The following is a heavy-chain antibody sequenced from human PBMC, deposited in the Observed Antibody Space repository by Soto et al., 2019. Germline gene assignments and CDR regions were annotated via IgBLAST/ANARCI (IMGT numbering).Heavy chain of an antibody. CDR3: AKDLGYCSSTSCYGPKPSPWEFGY. CDR1: GFTFSSYA. Sequence: EVQLLESGGGLVQPGGSLRLSCAASGFTFSSYAMSWVRQAPGKGLEWVSAISGSGGSTYYADSAKGRFTISSDNSKNTLYLQMNSLSAEDTAVYYYAKDLGYCSSTSCYGPKPSPWEFGYWGQGTLVTVSS. V-gene: IGHV3-23*01. J-gene: IGHJ4*02. CDR2: ISGSGGST. D-gene: IGHD2-2*01.